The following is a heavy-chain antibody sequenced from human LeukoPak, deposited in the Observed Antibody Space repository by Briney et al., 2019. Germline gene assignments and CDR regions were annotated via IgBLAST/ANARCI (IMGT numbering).Heavy chain of an antibody. D-gene: IGHD4-17*01. CDR2: INHSGST. V-gene: IGHV4-34*01. J-gene: IGHJ5*02. Sequence: SETLSLTCVVYGGPFSGYYWSWIRQPPGKGLEWIGEINHSGSTNYNPSLKSRVTVSVDTSKNEFSLKLSSVTAADTAVYYCARGVHGDYGLSEQYIWFDPWGQGTLVTVSS. CDR1: GGPFSGYY. CDR3: ARGVHGDYGLSEQYIWFDP.